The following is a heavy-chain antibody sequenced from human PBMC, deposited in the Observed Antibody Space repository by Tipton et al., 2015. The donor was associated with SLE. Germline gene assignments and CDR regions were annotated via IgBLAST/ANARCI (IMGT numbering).Heavy chain of an antibody. D-gene: IGHD1-26*01. CDR1: GFTFSNGW. CDR2: IKTKTDGGTT. CDR3: TTDPRMVGARNYFDY. V-gene: IGHV3-15*01. Sequence: SLRLSCVVSGFTFSNGWMSWVRQAPGKGLEWAGRIKTKTDGGTTDYAAPVKGRFSISRDESKNTLYLQMNSLKTEDTAVYYCTTDPRMVGARNYFDYWGQGTLVTVSS. J-gene: IGHJ4*02.